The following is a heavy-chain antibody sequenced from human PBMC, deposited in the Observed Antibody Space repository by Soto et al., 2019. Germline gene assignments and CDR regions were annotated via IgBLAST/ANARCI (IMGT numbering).Heavy chain of an antibody. V-gene: IGHV3-33*01. Sequence: QVQLVESGGGVVQPGRSLRLSCAASGFTFSSYGMHWVRQAPGKGLEWVAVIWYDGSNKYYADSVKGRFTISRDNSKNTLYLQMNSLRAEDTAVYYCAREGNDYGDYGLKYYSYYYGMDVWGQGTTVTVSS. J-gene: IGHJ6*02. CDR2: IWYDGSNK. CDR3: AREGNDYGDYGLKYYSYYYGMDV. CDR1: GFTFSSYG. D-gene: IGHD4-17*01.